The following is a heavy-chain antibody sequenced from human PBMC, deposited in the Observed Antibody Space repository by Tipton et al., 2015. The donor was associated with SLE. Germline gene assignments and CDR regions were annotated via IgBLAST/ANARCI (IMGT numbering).Heavy chain of an antibody. V-gene: IGHV5-10-1*01. Sequence: QLVQSGAEVKKSGESLKISCKGSGYSFTSYWIGWVRQMPGKGLEWMGRIDPSDSYTNYSPSFQGHVTISADKSISTAYLQWSSLKASDTAMYYCAGPLSSSSPGNFDYWGQGTLVTVSS. J-gene: IGHJ4*02. D-gene: IGHD6-13*01. CDR1: GYSFTSYW. CDR3: AGPLSSSSPGNFDY. CDR2: IDPSDSYT.